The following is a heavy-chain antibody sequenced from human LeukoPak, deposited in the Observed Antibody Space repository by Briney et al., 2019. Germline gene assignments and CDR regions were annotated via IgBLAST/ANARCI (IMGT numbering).Heavy chain of an antibody. J-gene: IGHJ4*02. Sequence: GGSLRLSCAASGFTFSSYWMHWVRQAPGKGLVWVSHINSDGSTTNYADSVKGRFTISRDNAKNTVYLQMNSLRAEDTAVYYCARGIGSGWYLDWGQGTLVTVSS. V-gene: IGHV3-74*01. CDR2: INSDGSTT. CDR3: ARGIGSGWYLD. CDR1: GFTFSSYW. D-gene: IGHD6-19*01.